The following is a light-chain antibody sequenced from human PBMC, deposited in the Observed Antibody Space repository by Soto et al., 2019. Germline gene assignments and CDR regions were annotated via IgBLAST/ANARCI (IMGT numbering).Light chain of an antibody. CDR1: QSVSSSY. CDR2: GAS. Sequence: DIVLTQSPGTLSLSPGDRATISCRASQSVSSSYLACYQQKPGHPPRLLIYGASNRATGIPDRFSASGAGTYFTLIISRLEPEDFALYYYQQYSSSWTFGQGTKVEIK. J-gene: IGKJ1*01. V-gene: IGKV3-20*01. CDR3: QQYSSSWT.